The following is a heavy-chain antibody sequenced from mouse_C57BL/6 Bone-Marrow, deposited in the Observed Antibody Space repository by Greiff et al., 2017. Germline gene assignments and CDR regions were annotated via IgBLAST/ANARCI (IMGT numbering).Heavy chain of an antibody. D-gene: IGHD4-1*01. J-gene: IGHJ1*03. V-gene: IGHV6-3*01. CDR2: IRLKSDNYAT. Sequence: EVQVVESGGGLVQPGGSMKLSCVASGFTFSNYWMNWVRQSPEKGLEWVAQIRLKSDNYATHYAESVKGRFTISRDDSKSSVYLQMNNLRAEDTGIYYCTGRTGTGYFDVWGTGTTVTVSS. CDR3: TGRTGTGYFDV. CDR1: GFTFSNYW.